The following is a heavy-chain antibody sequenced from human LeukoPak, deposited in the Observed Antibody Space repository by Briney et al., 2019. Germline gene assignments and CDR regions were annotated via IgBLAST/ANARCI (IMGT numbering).Heavy chain of an antibody. CDR2: INTYNGNA. D-gene: IGHD3-22*01. Sequence: ASVKVSCKASGYTFVSYGISWVRQAPGQGLEWMGWINTYNGNANYAQKFQGRVTMTRDTSISTAYMELSRLRSDDTAVYYCARDRTHYYDSSGYYGYWGQGTLVTVSS. CDR3: ARDRTHYYDSSGYYGY. V-gene: IGHV1-18*01. CDR1: GYTFVSYG. J-gene: IGHJ4*02.